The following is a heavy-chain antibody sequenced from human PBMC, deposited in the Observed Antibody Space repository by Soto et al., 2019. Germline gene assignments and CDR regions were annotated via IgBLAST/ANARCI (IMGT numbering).Heavy chain of an antibody. CDR1: GCTFTSSA. CDR2: ISPRSGGP. CDR3: AIPSLKAGPFAFDV. Sequence: ASVTVSCKASGCTFTSSALQSVRQAPGQGLEWMGWISPRSGGPNYAQKFHGSVTMTRDTSINTAYMELNSLRSDDTAIYYCAIPSLKAGPFAFDVWGQGTMVTVSS. V-gene: IGHV1-2*04. D-gene: IGHD6-13*01. J-gene: IGHJ3*01.